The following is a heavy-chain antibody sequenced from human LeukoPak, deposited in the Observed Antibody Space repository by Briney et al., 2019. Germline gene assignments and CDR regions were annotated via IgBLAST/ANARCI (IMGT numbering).Heavy chain of an antibody. Sequence: QSGGSLRLSCAASGFTFSSYAMTWVRQAPGKGLGWVSAISGSGGTTYYADSVKGRFTISRDNSKNTLYLQMNSLRVEDTAVYYCAKVKYTQGYRYGMVVWGQGTTVTVSS. V-gene: IGHV3-23*01. CDR3: AKVKYTQGYRYGMVV. D-gene: IGHD5-12*01. CDR2: ISGSGGTT. CDR1: GFTFSSYA. J-gene: IGHJ6*02.